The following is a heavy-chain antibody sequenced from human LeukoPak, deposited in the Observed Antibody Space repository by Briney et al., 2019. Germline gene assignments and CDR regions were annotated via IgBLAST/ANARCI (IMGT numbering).Heavy chain of an antibody. Sequence: GGSLRLSCAASGFTFDDYAMHWVRQAPGKGLEWVSGISWNSGNIGYADSVKGRFTISRDNAKNSLFLQMSSLRAEDTAVYFCARGVPSGVDYFDYWGQGTLVTVSS. D-gene: IGHD6-19*01. J-gene: IGHJ4*02. V-gene: IGHV3-9*01. CDR3: ARGVPSGVDYFDY. CDR2: ISWNSGNI. CDR1: GFTFDDYA.